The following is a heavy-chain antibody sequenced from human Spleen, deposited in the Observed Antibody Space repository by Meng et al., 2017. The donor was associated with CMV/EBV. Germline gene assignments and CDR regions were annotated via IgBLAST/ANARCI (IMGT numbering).Heavy chain of an antibody. CDR1: GFIFFDFG. D-gene: IGHD2-8*01. J-gene: IGHJ4*02. V-gene: IGHV3-30*03. Sequence: GGSLRLSCEASGFIFFDFGMSWVRQAPGKGLDWVTFISHDGSYKYYADSVKGRFTISRDNSKNTLYLQMNSLRPEDTAVYYCAREGVYFDYWGQGTPVTVSS. CDR2: ISHDGSYK. CDR3: AREGVYFDY.